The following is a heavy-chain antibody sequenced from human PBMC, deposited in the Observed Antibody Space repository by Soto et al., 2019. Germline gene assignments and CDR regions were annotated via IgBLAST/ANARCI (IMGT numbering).Heavy chain of an antibody. CDR1: GGTFSSYT. Sequence: QVQLVQSGAEVKKPGSSVKVSCKASGGTFSSYTISWVRQAPGQGLEWMGRIIPILGIANYAQKFQGRVTITADKSTSTAYMELSSLRSEGTAVYYCPRSLFPPPIQHWGQGTLVTVSS. CDR3: PRSLFPPPIQH. V-gene: IGHV1-69*02. CDR2: IIPILGIA. J-gene: IGHJ1*01.